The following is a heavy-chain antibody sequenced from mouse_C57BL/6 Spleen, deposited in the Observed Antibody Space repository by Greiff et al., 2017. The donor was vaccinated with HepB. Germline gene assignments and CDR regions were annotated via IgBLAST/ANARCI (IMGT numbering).Heavy chain of an antibody. CDR3: ARNQEGPGTRAMDY. V-gene: IGHV2-2*01. D-gene: IGHD4-1*01. J-gene: IGHJ4*01. Sequence: QVQLKQSGPGLVQPSQSLSITCTVSGFSLTSYGVHWVRQSPGKGLEWLGVIWSGGSTDYNADFISSLSISKNNTKSQVFFKKNSLQADDTAIYYCARNQEGPGTRAMDYWGQGTSVTVSS. CDR2: IWSGGST. CDR1: GFSLTSYG.